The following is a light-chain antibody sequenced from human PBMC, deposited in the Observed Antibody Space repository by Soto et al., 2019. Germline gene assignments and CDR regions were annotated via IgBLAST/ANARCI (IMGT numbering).Light chain of an antibody. J-gene: IGLJ2*01. Sequence: SVLTQPASVSGSPGQSITISCTGTSSDVGGYNYVSWYQQHPGNAPKLMIYDVSNRPSGVSNRFSGSKSGNTASLTISGLQAEDESDYYCSSYTISSTLVVFGGRTKLTVL. CDR1: SSDVGGYNY. CDR3: SSYTISSTLVV. V-gene: IGLV2-14*01. CDR2: DVS.